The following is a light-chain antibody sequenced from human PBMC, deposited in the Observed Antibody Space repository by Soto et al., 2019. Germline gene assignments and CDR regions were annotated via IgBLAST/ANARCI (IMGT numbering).Light chain of an antibody. CDR3: CSCVSSKTYL. Sequence: QSALTQPASVSGSPGQSITISCTGTRLDVGGYNYVSWYQQQPGKAPKLIIYEVTNRPSGVSDRFSGSKSDNTASLTISGLQTEDEADYYCCSCVSSKTYLFGTGTKVTVL. J-gene: IGLJ1*01. CDR2: EVT. CDR1: RLDVGGYNY. V-gene: IGLV2-14*03.